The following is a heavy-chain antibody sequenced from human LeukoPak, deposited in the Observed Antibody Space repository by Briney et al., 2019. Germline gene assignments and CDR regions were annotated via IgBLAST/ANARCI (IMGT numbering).Heavy chain of an antibody. CDR3: ASAPYYYYMGV. CDR1: GVTFSTFE. CDR2: ISGSGTTI. Sequence: GGSLRLPCAASGVTFSTFEIHWVRQAPEKGLEWISYISGSGTTIYYADSVKGRFTVSRDNAKNSLYLQMNSLRAEDTAVYFCASAPYYYYMGVWGKGTTVTVSS. J-gene: IGHJ6*03. V-gene: IGHV3-48*03.